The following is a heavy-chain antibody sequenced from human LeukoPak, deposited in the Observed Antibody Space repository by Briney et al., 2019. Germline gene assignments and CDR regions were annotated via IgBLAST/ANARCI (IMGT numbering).Heavy chain of an antibody. CDR2: ISYDGSNK. CDR3: AKDHASIRFLEWLPYYYYYMDV. Sequence: GRSLRLSCAASGFTFSSYAMHWVRQAPGKGLEWVAVISYDGSNKYYADSVKGRFTISRDNSKNTLYLQMNSLRAEDTAVYYCAKDHASIRFLEWLPYYYYYMDVWGKGTTVTVSS. J-gene: IGHJ6*03. V-gene: IGHV3-30-3*01. D-gene: IGHD3-3*01. CDR1: GFTFSSYA.